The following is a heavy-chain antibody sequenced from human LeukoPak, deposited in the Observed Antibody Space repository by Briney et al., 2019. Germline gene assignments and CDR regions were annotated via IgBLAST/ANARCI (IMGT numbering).Heavy chain of an antibody. CDR2: IYYSGGT. D-gene: IGHD5-24*01. CDR1: GGSISSSSYY. CDR3: ARVGDGYNYVDY. J-gene: IGHJ4*02. Sequence: SETLSLTCTVSGGSISSSSYYWGWIRQPPGKGLEWIGTIYYSGGTYYNPSLKSRVTISVDTSKNQFSLKLSSVTAADTAVYYCARVGDGYNYVDYWAREPWSPSPQ. V-gene: IGHV4-39*01.